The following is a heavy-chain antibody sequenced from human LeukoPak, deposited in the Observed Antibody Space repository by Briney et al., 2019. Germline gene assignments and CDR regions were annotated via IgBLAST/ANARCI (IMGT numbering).Heavy chain of an antibody. J-gene: IGHJ6*02. CDR2: ISYDGSNK. CDR1: GFTFSSYG. CDR3: AKTGYSGCDPSLYGMDV. V-gene: IGHV3-30*18. D-gene: IGHD5-12*01. Sequence: GGSLRLSCAASGFTFSSYGMHWVRQAPGKGLEWVAVISYDGSNKYYADSVKGRFTISRDNSKDTLYLQMNSLRAEDTAVYYCAKTGYSGCDPSLYGMDVWGQGTTVTVSS.